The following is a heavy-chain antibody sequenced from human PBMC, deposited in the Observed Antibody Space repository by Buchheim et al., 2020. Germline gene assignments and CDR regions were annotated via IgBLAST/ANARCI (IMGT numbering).Heavy chain of an antibody. CDR1: GFTFRDSY. CDR3: ARHASGYSFYQYGFDV. D-gene: IGHD4-23*01. J-gene: IGHJ6*02. V-gene: IGHV3-11*01. CDR2: ISTSSSTI. Sequence: QVQLVESGGGLVKPGGSLRLSCAASGFTFRDSYMSWIRQAPGKGLEWVSYISTSSSTIYYGDSVKGRFTISRDNAENSLYLQMNSLRAEDTAVYYCARHASGYSFYQYGFDVRGQGTT.